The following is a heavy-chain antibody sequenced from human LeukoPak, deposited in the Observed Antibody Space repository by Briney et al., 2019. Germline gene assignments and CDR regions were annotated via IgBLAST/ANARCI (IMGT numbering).Heavy chain of an antibody. CDR1: GFTFSSYA. D-gene: IGHD1-1*01. CDR2: ISGSGGST. J-gene: IGHJ4*02. V-gene: IGHV3-23*01. Sequence: GGSLRLSCAASGFTFSSYAMSWVRQAPGKGLEWVSAISGSGGSTYYADSVKGRFTISRDNSKNTPYLQMNSLRAEDTAVYYCAKDWKSYYYFDYWGQGTLVTVSS. CDR3: AKDWKSYYYFDY.